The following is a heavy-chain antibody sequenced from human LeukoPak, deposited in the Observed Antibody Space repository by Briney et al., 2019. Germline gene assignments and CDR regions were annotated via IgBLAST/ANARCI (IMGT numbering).Heavy chain of an antibody. J-gene: IGHJ5*02. CDR1: GFNFGDYA. D-gene: IGHD3-10*01. Sequence: GGSLRLSCKASGFNFGDYALSWVRQAPGKGLELVGYIKSEAYGGIAEYATFVKGRFTISRDDSKSIIYLQMDSLTTEDTAVYYCSREDYYYGSLTHRGSDHWGQGTLVTVSS. CDR2: IKSEAYGGIA. CDR3: SREDYYYGSLTHRGSDH. V-gene: IGHV3-49*04.